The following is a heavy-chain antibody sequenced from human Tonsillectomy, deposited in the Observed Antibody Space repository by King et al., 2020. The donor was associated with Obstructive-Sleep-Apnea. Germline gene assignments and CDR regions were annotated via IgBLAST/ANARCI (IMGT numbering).Heavy chain of an antibody. CDR1: EFTFSSYG. CDR2: VRYDGSNE. CDR3: AKSSGVAAAGTYPFDY. Sequence: VQLVESGGGVVQPGGSLRLSCAASEFTFSSYGMHWVRQAPGKGLEWVAFVRYDGSNEYYADSVKGRFTISRDNSKNTVYLQMNSLRAEDTAVYYCAKSSGVAAAGTYPFDYWGQETLVTVSS. D-gene: IGHD6-13*01. J-gene: IGHJ4*02. V-gene: IGHV3-30*02.